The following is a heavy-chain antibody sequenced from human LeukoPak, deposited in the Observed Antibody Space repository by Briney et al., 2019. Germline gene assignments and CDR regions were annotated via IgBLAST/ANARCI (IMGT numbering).Heavy chain of an antibody. CDR2: INHSGST. J-gene: IGHJ4*02. Sequence: SETLSLTCAVYGGSFSGYYWSWIRQPPGKGLEWIGEINHSGSTNYNPSLKSRVTISVDTSKNRFSLKLSSATAADTAVYYCARGPAGIIDYWGQGTLVTVSS. V-gene: IGHV4-34*01. D-gene: IGHD1-1*01. CDR1: GGSFSGYY. CDR3: ARGPAGIIDY.